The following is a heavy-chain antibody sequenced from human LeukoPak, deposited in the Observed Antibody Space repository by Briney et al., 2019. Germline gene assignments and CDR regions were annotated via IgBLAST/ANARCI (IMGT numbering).Heavy chain of an antibody. CDR3: ARELQQNYFDY. D-gene: IGHD6-13*01. J-gene: IGHJ4*02. CDR2: IYYSGST. CDR1: GGSISCYY. Sequence: PSETLSPTFTGPGGSISCYYWSWIRQPPGKGLEWGGYIYYSGSTNYNPSLKSRVTISVDTSKNQFSLKLSSVTAADTAVYYCARELQQNYFDYWGQGTLVTVSS. V-gene: IGHV4-59*01.